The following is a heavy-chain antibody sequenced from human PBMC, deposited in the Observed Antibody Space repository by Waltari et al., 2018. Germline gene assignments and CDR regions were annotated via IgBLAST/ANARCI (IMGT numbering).Heavy chain of an antibody. CDR3: ARGGSSPYFDY. J-gene: IGHJ4*02. CDR2: IYYSGST. CDR1: GGSISSSSYY. Sequence: QLQLQESGPGLVKPSETLSLTCTVSGGSISSSSYYWGWIRQPPGKGLEWIGSIYYSGSTYYNPSLKSRVTISVDTSKNQFSLKLSSVTAADTAVYYCARGGSSPYFDYWGQGTLVTVSS. D-gene: IGHD2-2*01. V-gene: IGHV4-39*07.